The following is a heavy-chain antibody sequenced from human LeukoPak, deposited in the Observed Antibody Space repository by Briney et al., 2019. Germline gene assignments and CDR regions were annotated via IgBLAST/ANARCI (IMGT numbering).Heavy chain of an antibody. Sequence: ASVKVSCKASGYTFTSYDINWVRQATGQGLEWMGWMNPNSGDTGYAQNFQGRVTMTRDTSISTAYMELSGLRAEDTAVYYCARFSRYYFDYWGQGTLVTVSS. CDR3: ARFSRYYFDY. CDR1: GYTFTSYD. D-gene: IGHD3-3*02. CDR2: MNPNSGDT. J-gene: IGHJ4*02. V-gene: IGHV1-8*01.